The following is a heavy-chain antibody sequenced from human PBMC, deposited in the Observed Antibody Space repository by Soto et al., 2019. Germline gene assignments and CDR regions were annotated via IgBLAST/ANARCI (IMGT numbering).Heavy chain of an antibody. V-gene: IGHV3-23*01. CDR3: AKRQVFYGYAPRPYYYYYMDV. Sequence: PGGSLRLSCAASGFTFSSYAMSWVRQAPGKGLEWVSAISGSGGSTYYADSVKGRFTISRDNSKNTLYLQMNSLRAEDTAVYYCAKRQVFYGYAPRPYYYYYMDVWGKGTTVTVSS. D-gene: IGHD5-18*01. CDR1: GFTFSSYA. J-gene: IGHJ6*03. CDR2: ISGSGGST.